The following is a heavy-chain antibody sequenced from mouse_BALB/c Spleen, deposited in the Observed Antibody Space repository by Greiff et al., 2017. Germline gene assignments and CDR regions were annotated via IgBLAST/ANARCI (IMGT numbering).Heavy chain of an antibody. CDR1: GYTFTSYW. J-gene: IGHJ4*01. D-gene: IGHD1-1*01. CDR3: TSYGSSYYAMDN. V-gene: IGHV1S22*01. CDR2: IYPGSGST. Sequence: LQQPGSELVRPGASVKLSCKASGYTFTSYWMHWVKQRHGQGLEWIGNIYPGSGSTNYDEKFKSKGTLTVDTSSSTAYMHLSSLTSEDSAVYYCTSYGSSYYAMDNWGQGTAVTVST.